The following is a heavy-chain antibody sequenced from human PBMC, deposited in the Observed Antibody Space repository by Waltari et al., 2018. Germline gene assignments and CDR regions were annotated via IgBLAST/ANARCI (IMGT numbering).Heavy chain of an antibody. Sequence: QVQLQESGPGLVKPSETLSLTCTVSGGSISSYYWSWIRQPPGKGLEWIGYIYYSGSTNYNPAHKSRVTISVDTSKNQFSLKLSSVTAADTAVYYCARGPSGSWFYYGMDVWGQGTTVTVSS. D-gene: IGHD3-10*01. CDR2: IYYSGST. J-gene: IGHJ6*02. CDR3: ARGPSGSWFYYGMDV. V-gene: IGHV4-59*01. CDR1: GGSISSYY.